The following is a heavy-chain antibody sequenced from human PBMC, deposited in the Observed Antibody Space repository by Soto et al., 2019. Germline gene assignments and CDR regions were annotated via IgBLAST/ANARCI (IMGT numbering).Heavy chain of an antibody. CDR3: ARVGCSGGSCYSVVFDY. CDR2: IYYSGST. V-gene: IGHV4-59*01. J-gene: IGHJ4*02. D-gene: IGHD2-15*01. CDR1: GGSFSGYY. Sequence: SETLSLTCAVYGGSFSGYYWSWIRQPPGKGLEWIGYIYYSGSTNYNPSLKSRVTISVDTSKNQFSLKLSSVTAADTAVYYCARVGCSGGSCYSVVFDYWGQGTLVTVSS.